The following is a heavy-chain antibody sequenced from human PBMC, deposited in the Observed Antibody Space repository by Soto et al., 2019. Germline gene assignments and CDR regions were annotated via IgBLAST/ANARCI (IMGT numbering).Heavy chain of an antibody. CDR2: IYYSGST. CDR1: GGSISSSSYN. Sequence: QLQLQESGPGLVKPSETLSLTCTVSGGSISSSSYNWGWIRQPPGKGLEWIGSIYYSGSTYYNPSPKSRVTISVDTSKNQFSLMLSSVTASDTAVYYCAKRLYCSSTSCHYYYCGMDVWGQGTTVTVSS. D-gene: IGHD2-2*01. J-gene: IGHJ6*02. CDR3: AKRLYCSSTSCHYYYCGMDV. V-gene: IGHV4-39*01.